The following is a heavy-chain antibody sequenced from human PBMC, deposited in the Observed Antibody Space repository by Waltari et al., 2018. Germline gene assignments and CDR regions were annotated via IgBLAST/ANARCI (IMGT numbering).Heavy chain of an antibody. Sequence: QVQLVESGGGVVQSGKSLRLSCAASGFTFSNYGMHWVRQAPGKGLEWVELISYNGHNEYYADSVKGRFNISRDNFNNILSLQMNNLRGDDTAVYYCAKESNFGAGTYHYFYGIDIWGQGTTVTVSS. D-gene: IGHD3-10*01. CDR2: ISYNGHNE. J-gene: IGHJ6*02. CDR3: AKESNFGAGTYHYFYGIDI. V-gene: IGHV3-30*18. CDR1: GFTFSNYG.